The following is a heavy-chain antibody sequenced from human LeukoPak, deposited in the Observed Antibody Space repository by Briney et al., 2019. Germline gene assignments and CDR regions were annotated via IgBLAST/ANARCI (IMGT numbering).Heavy chain of an antibody. D-gene: IGHD3-22*01. CDR2: IIPIFATA. CDR1: GGTFSSYA. Sequence: SVTVSCTASGGTFSSYAINWVRRAPGQGLEWMGGIIPIFATANYAQKFQGRVTITADESTSTAYMELSSLRSEDTAVYYCARGPITTRSHFDYWGQGTLVTVSS. CDR3: ARGPITTRSHFDY. J-gene: IGHJ4*02. V-gene: IGHV1-69*13.